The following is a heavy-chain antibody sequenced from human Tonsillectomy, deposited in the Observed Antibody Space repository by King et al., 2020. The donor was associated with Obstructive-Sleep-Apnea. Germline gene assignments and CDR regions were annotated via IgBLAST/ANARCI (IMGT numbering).Heavy chain of an antibody. CDR3: ASGDVYYGDYDY. CDR2: INHSGSA. V-gene: IGHV4-34*01. CDR1: GGSFSVYS. Sequence: VQLQQWGAGLLKPSETLSLTCAVYGGSFSVYSLSWIRQPPGKGLEWIGEINHSGSATYNPSLKNRVTISVDTSKNQFSLKLSSVTAADTAVYYCASGDVYYGDYDYWGQGTLVTVSS. D-gene: IGHD4-17*01. J-gene: IGHJ4*02.